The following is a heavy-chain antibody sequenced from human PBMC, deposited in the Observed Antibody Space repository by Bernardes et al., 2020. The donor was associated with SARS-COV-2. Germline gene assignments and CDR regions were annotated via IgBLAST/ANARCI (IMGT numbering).Heavy chain of an antibody. V-gene: IGHV3-13*01. J-gene: IGHJ6*02. CDR1: GFTFSSYD. CDR3: ARGDQLRNYYYGMDV. D-gene: IGHD2-2*01. CDR2: IGTAGDT. Sequence: VGSLRLSCAASGFTFSSYDMHWVRQATGKGLEWVSAIGTAGDTYYPGSVKGRFTISRENAKNSLYLQMNSLRAGDTAVYYCARGDQLRNYYYGMDVWGQGTTVTVSS.